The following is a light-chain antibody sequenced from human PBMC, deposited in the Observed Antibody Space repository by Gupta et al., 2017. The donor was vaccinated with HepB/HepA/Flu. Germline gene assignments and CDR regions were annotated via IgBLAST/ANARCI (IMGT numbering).Light chain of an antibody. V-gene: IGKV3-11*01. CDR1: QSVSRY. CDR2: DAS. Sequence: EIVLTQSPVTLSLSPEERATLSCRASQSVSRYLAWYQQKPGQPPSLLVFDASNRATGVPARFSGSGSGTDFTLTISSLEPEDFAVYYCQQRINWPLTFGGGTRVEIK. J-gene: IGKJ4*01. CDR3: QQRINWPLT.